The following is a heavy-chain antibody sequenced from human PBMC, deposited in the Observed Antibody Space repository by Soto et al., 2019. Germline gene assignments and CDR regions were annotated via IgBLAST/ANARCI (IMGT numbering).Heavy chain of an antibody. J-gene: IGHJ4*02. Sequence: ASVKVSFKASGYTFTSYYMHWVLQAPGQRLEWMGWINAGSGDTKYSQKFQGRVTITRDTSATTAYMELSSLRSEDTAVYYCARELPSSSGHFDYWGQGTLVTVS. CDR2: INAGSGDT. CDR3: ARELPSSSGHFDY. D-gene: IGHD6-19*01. V-gene: IGHV1-3*01. CDR1: GYTFTSYY.